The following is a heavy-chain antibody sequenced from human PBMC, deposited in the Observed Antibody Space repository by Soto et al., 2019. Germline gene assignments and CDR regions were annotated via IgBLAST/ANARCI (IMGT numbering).Heavy chain of an antibody. CDR3: ARDLHSGGKYWYFDI. D-gene: IGHD2-15*01. CDR1: GYTFTHYG. CDR2: INSFSGDT. V-gene: IGHV1-18*01. Sequence: QVQLVQSGAEVKKPGASVKVSCKASGYTFTHYGITWVRQAPGQGLEWMGWINSFSGDTNYPQKLQGRLTMTTDTSTNTVYIELRNLRSYDTAFYYCARDLHSGGKYWYFDIWGRGTLVTVSS. J-gene: IGHJ2*01.